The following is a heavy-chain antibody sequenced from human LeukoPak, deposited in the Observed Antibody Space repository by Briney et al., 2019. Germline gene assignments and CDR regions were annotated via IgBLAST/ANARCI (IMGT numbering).Heavy chain of an antibody. CDR1: GYTFTSYG. CDR2: ISAYNGNT. J-gene: IGHJ4*02. Sequence: ASVKVSCKASGYTFTSYGINWVRQAPGQGLEWMGWISAYNGNTNYAQKLQGRVTMTTDTSTSTAYMELRSLRSDDTAVYYCARDLDQYSGRFGGFGHDFWGQGTLVTVSS. CDR3: ARDLDQYSGRFGGFGHDF. D-gene: IGHD1-26*01. V-gene: IGHV1-18*01.